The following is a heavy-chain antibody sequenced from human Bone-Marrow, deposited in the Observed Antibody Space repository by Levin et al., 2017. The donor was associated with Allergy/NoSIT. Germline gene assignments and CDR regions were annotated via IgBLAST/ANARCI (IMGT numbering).Heavy chain of an antibody. J-gene: IGHJ4*02. CDR3: ARVYQSYYFDY. CDR2: ISYDGSEK. D-gene: IGHD3-16*02. Sequence: LTCAASGFTFGSSGMHWVRQAPGKGLEWVSFISYDGSEKEYGDSVKGRFTISRDKSKSTLHLQMNSLRAEDTAIYYCARVYQSYYFDYWGQGTLVTVSS. CDR1: GFTFGSSG. V-gene: IGHV3-30*03.